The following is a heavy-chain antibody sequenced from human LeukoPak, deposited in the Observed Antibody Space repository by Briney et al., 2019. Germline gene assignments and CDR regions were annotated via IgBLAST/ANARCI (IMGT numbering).Heavy chain of an antibody. Sequence: GESLKISCKGSGYSFTSYWIGWVRQMPGKGLGWMGIIYPGDFDTRYSPSFQGQVTISADKSISTAYLQWSSLKASDTAMYYCARGRDYGGTGYYYYGMDVWGQGTTVTVSS. CDR2: IYPGDFDT. CDR1: GYSFTSYW. CDR3: ARGRDYGGTGYYYYGMDV. V-gene: IGHV5-51*01. D-gene: IGHD4-23*01. J-gene: IGHJ6*02.